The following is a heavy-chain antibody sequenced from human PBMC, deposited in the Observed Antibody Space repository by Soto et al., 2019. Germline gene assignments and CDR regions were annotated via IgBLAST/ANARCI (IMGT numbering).Heavy chain of an antibody. J-gene: IGHJ4*02. CDR2: ISGSGDST. Sequence: EVQLLESGGGLVQPGGSLRLSCAASGFTFSSYAMRWVRQAPGKGLEWVSAISGSGDSTYYADSVKGRFTTSRDNSKNTLYLQMNRLRAEDTAVYYCARRGSGSDYDYGGQGTVVTVSS. CDR1: GFTFSSYA. CDR3: ARRGSGSDYDY. D-gene: IGHD1-26*01. V-gene: IGHV3-23*01.